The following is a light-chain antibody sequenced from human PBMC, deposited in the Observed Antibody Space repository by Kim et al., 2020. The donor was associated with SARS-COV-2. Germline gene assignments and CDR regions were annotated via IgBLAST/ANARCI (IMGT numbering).Light chain of an antibody. J-gene: IGLJ3*02. V-gene: IGLV1-44*01. CDR2: SND. CDR1: SSNIGSNT. Sequence: GQRVTISCSGSSSNIGSNTVNWYQQLPGTAPKLLIYSNDQRPSGVPDRFSGSKSGTSASLAISGLQSEDEADYYCAPWDDSLSGPVFGGGTQLTVL. CDR3: APWDDSLSGPV.